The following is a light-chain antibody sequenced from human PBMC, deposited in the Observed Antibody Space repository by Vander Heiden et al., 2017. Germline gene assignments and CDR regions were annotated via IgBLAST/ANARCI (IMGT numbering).Light chain of an antibody. V-gene: IGKV1-39*01. CDR1: QSISSY. CDR3: QHRDSTPRT. J-gene: IGKJ2*01. Sequence: IQMTQSPSSLSASVGDRVTITCRASQSISSYLNWYQQKPGKAPKLLIYAASSLQSGVPSRFSGSGSGTDFTLTISRLQPEDFATYYCQHRDSTPRTFGQGTKLEIK. CDR2: AAS.